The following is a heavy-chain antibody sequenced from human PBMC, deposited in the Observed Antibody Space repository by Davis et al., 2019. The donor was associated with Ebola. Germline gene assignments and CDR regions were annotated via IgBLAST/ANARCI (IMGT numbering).Heavy chain of an antibody. J-gene: IGHJ6*02. V-gene: IGHV5-10-1*01. CDR2: IVPSDSYT. CDR3: ASANDYYYGMDV. Sequence: GESLKISCTGSGFSFTSYWIRWVRQMPGKGPEWLGRIVPSDSYTNYSPSFQVHVTISADKSISTAYLQWSSLKASDTAMYYWASANDYYYGMDVWGQGTTVTVSS. CDR1: GFSFTSYW. D-gene: IGHD4/OR15-4a*01.